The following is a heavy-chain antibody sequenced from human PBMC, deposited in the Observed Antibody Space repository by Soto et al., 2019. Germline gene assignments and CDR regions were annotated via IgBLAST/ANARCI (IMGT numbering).Heavy chain of an antibody. D-gene: IGHD3-3*01. V-gene: IGHV3-73*01. Sequence: GGSLRLSCAASGFTFSGSAMHWVRQASGKGLEWVGHIRSKANSYATAYAASVKGRFTISRDDSKNTAYLQMNSLKTEDTAVYYCTRLSAYDFWSKNYYYYMDVWGKGTTVTVSS. J-gene: IGHJ6*03. CDR1: GFTFSGSA. CDR3: TRLSAYDFWSKNYYYYMDV. CDR2: IRSKANSYAT.